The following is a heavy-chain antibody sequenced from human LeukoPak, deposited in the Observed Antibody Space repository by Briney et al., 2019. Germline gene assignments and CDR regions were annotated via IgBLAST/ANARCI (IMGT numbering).Heavy chain of an antibody. J-gene: IGHJ4*02. D-gene: IGHD3-3*01. CDR3: AGDVYYDFWSGYRNQFDY. CDR1: GGTFSSYA. V-gene: IGHV1-69*13. Sequence: GASVKVSCKASGGTFSSYAISWVRQAPGQGLEWMGGIIPIFGTANYAQKFQGRVTITADESTSTAYMELSSLRSEDTAVYYCAGDVYYDFWSGYRNQFDYWGQGTLVTVSS. CDR2: IIPIFGTA.